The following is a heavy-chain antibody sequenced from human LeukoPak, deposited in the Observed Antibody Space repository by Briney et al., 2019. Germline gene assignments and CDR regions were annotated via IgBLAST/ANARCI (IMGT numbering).Heavy chain of an antibody. V-gene: IGHV3-66*01. Sequence: GGSLRLSCAASGFTVSSNYMTWVRQAPGKGLEWVSVIYTSGSTYYADSVKGRFTTSRDNSKNTLCLQMNSLRAEDTAVYYCARGRSGHYFDYWGQGTLVTVSS. CDR2: IYTSGST. J-gene: IGHJ4*02. CDR3: ARGRSGHYFDY. CDR1: GFTVSSNY.